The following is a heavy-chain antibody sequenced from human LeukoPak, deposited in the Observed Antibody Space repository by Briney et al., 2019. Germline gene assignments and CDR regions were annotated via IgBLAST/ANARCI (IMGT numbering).Heavy chain of an antibody. CDR3: ARGKISGYDLPAYYYYGMDV. J-gene: IGHJ6*02. D-gene: IGHD5-12*01. Sequence: GGSLRLSCAASGFTFSSYAMSWVRQAPGKGLEWVSAISGSGGSTYYADSVKGRFTISRDNSKNTLYLQMNSLRAEDTAVYYCARGKISGYDLPAYYYYGMDVWGQGTTVTVSS. CDR2: ISGSGGST. CDR1: GFTFSSYA. V-gene: IGHV3-23*01.